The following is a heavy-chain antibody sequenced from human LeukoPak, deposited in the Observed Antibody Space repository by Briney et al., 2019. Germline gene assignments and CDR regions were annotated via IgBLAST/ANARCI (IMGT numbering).Heavy chain of an antibody. Sequence: GGSLRLSCAASGFTFDDYAMHWVRQAPGKGLEWVSGISWNSGSIGYADSVKGRFTISRDNAKNSLYLQMNSLRAEDTALYYCAKDGYWGQGTLVTVSS. V-gene: IGHV3-9*01. J-gene: IGHJ4*02. CDR2: ISWNSGSI. CDR1: GFTFDDYA. CDR3: AKDGY.